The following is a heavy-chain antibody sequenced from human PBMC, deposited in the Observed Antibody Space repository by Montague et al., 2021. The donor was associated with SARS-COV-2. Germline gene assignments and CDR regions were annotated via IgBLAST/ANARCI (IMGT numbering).Heavy chain of an antibody. Sequence: SETLSLTCSVSGGSISGYYWSWIRQPPGKGLGWIGYIYYSGGTNYNPSLKSRVTISVDTSKNQFSLKMTSVTAADTAAYYCARLESSWWFFDYWGQGTLVTVSS. J-gene: IGHJ4*02. CDR1: GGSISGYY. CDR2: IYYSGGT. D-gene: IGHD2-8*02. V-gene: IGHV4-59*12. CDR3: ARLESSWWFFDY.